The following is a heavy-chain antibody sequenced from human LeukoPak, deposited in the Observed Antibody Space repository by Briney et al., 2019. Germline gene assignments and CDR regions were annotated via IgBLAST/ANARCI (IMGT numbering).Heavy chain of an antibody. V-gene: IGHV3-48*02. Sequence: GGSLRLSCAASGFTFSNYSMNWVRQAPGKGLEWVSYISSSSSTIYYADSVKGRFTISRDNAKNSLYLQMNSLRDEDTAVYYCANERAGSYYGPEYFQHWGQGTLVTVSS. D-gene: IGHD1-26*01. CDR2: ISSSSSTI. CDR3: ANERAGSYYGPEYFQH. CDR1: GFTFSNYS. J-gene: IGHJ1*01.